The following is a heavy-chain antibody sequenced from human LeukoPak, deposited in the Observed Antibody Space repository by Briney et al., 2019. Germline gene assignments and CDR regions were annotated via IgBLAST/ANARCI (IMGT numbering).Heavy chain of an antibody. J-gene: IGHJ6*02. Sequence: ALRLSRAAPGFTLTSDAMHWVRQAPGQGREGGAVISYDGRNKYCADSVKGRFTISRDNSKNTLYLQMNSLRAEDTAVYYCARDLHDFWSGSAGGMDVWGQGTTVTVSS. CDR3: ARDLHDFWSGSAGGMDV. D-gene: IGHD3-3*01. CDR1: GFTLTSDA. V-gene: IGHV3-30*14. CDR2: ISYDGRNK.